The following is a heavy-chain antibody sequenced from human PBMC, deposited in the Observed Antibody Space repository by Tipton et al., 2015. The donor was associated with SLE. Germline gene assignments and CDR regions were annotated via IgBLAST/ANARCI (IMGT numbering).Heavy chain of an antibody. CDR2: IYYSGST. Sequence: LRLSCTVSGGSISSYYWSWIRQPPGKGLEWIGYIYYSGSTNYNPSLKSRVTISVDTSKNQSSLRLTSVTAADTAVYYCARQDSGNYYPFDYWGQGTLVTVSS. CDR1: GGSISSYY. J-gene: IGHJ4*02. V-gene: IGHV4-59*08. D-gene: IGHD1-26*01. CDR3: ARQDSGNYYPFDY.